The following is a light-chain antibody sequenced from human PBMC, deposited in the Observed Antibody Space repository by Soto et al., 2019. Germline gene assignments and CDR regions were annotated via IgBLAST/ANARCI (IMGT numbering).Light chain of an antibody. CDR2: DNN. J-gene: IGLJ2*01. Sequence: QAVLTQPPSVSAAPGQEVTISCSGSSSNIGKNYVSWYQRLPGTAPNLLIYDNNERSSGIPDRFSGSKSGTSATLGIAGLKSGDEADYYCGTWDTSLSAVVFGGGTKLAVL. CDR1: SSNIGKNY. V-gene: IGLV1-51*01. CDR3: GTWDTSLSAVV.